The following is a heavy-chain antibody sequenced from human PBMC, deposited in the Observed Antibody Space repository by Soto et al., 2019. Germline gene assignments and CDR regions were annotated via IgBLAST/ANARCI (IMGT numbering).Heavy chain of an antibody. J-gene: IGHJ6*02. CDR1: GFTFSSYG. V-gene: IGHV3-33*01. Sequence: GGSLRLSCAASGFTFSSYGMHWVRQAPGKGLEWVAVIWYDGSNKYYADSVKGRFTISRDNSKNTLYLQMNSLRAEDTAVYYCARGFEYSSSSDPYYYYGMDVWGQGTTVTVSS. CDR2: IWYDGSNK. D-gene: IGHD6-6*01. CDR3: ARGFEYSSSSDPYYYYGMDV.